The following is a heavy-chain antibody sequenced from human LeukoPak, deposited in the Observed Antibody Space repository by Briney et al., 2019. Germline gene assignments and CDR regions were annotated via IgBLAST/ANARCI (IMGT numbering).Heavy chain of an antibody. CDR2: MNPNSGNT. J-gene: IGHJ5*02. CDR1: GYTFTSYD. D-gene: IGHD6-6*01. Sequence: GASVTVSCKASGYTFTSYDINWVRQAAGQGLEWMGWMNPNSGNTDYAQKMQGRVTITRNTSKSTAYMELSSLRSEDTAVYYCARAPPSSNWFDPWGQGTLVTVSS. CDR3: ARAPPSSNWFDP. V-gene: IGHV1-8*01.